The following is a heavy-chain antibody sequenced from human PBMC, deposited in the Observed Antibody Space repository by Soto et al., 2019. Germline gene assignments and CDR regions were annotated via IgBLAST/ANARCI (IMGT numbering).Heavy chain of an antibody. Sequence: GGSLRLSCAASGFTFSSYGMHWVRQAPGKGLEWVAVIWNDGSNKYYADSVKGRFTISRDNSKNTLYLQMNSLRAEDTAVYYCASEYCSGGSCYYYGMDVWGQGTTVTVSS. V-gene: IGHV3-33*01. D-gene: IGHD2-15*01. CDR3: ASEYCSGGSCYYYGMDV. CDR2: IWNDGSNK. J-gene: IGHJ6*02. CDR1: GFTFSSYG.